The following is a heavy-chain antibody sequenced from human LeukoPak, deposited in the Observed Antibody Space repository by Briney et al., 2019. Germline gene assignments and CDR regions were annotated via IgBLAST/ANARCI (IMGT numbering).Heavy chain of an antibody. CDR3: AKDLRDDPYSSSWYGPDS. D-gene: IGHD6-13*01. CDR1: RFTFPNYA. J-gene: IGHJ4*02. Sequence: GGSLRLSCAASRFTFPNYAMSWVRQAPRKGLQWVSYISGYGASTFYADSVKGRFTISRDNSKNTLYLQMNSLRAEDTALYYCAKDLRDDPYSSSWYGPDSWGQGTLVTVSS. CDR2: ISGYGAST. V-gene: IGHV3-23*01.